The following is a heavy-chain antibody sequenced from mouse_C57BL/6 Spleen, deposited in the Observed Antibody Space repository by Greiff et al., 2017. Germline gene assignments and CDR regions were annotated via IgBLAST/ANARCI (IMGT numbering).Heavy chain of an antibody. J-gene: IGHJ3*01. CDR3: TSYDGSRGAWFAY. D-gene: IGHD1-1*01. CDR2: IDPENGDT. V-gene: IGHV14-4*01. Sequence: EVQLQQSGAELVRPGASVKLSCTASGFNIKDDYMHWVKQRPEQGLEWIGWIDPENGDTEYASKFQGKATITADTSSNTAYLQLSSLTSEDTAVYDCTSYDGSRGAWFAYWGQGTLVTVSA. CDR1: GFNIKDDY.